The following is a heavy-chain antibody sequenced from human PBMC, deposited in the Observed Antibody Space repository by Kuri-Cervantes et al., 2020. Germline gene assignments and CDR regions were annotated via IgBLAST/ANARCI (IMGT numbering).Heavy chain of an antibody. D-gene: IGHD6-13*01. CDR3: ARDFASIAAGPLDY. CDR2: INHSGST. Sequence: GSLRLSCAVYGGSFSGYYWSWIRQPPGKGLEWIGEINHSGSTNYNPSLKSRVTISVDTSKNQFSLKLSSVTAADTAVYYCARDFASIAAGPLDYWGQGTLVTVSS. V-gene: IGHV4-34*01. CDR1: GGSFSGYY. J-gene: IGHJ4*02.